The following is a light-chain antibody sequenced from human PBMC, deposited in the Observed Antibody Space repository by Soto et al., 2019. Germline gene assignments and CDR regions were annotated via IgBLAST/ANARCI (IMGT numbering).Light chain of an antibody. CDR1: SSDVGGYNY. Sequence: QSVLTRPASVSGSPGQSITISCTGTSSDVGGYNYVSWYQQHPGKAPKLMIYDVSNRPSGVSNRFSGSKSGNTASLTISGLQAEDEADYYCSSYTSSSPLYVFGTGTK. CDR2: DVS. V-gene: IGLV2-14*01. J-gene: IGLJ1*01. CDR3: SSYTSSSPLYV.